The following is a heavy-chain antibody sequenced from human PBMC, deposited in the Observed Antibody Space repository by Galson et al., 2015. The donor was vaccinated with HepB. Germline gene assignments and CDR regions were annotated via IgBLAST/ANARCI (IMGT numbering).Heavy chain of an antibody. D-gene: IGHD2-2*02. CDR2: ISGSGGST. Sequence: SLRLSCAASGFTFSSYAMSWVRQAPGKGLEWVSAISGSGGSTYYADSVKGRFTISRDNSKNTLYLQMNSLRAEDTAVYYCAKDPEYQLLYYYFDYWGQGTLVTVSS. CDR1: GFTFSSYA. J-gene: IGHJ4*02. CDR3: AKDPEYQLLYYYFDY. V-gene: IGHV3-23*01.